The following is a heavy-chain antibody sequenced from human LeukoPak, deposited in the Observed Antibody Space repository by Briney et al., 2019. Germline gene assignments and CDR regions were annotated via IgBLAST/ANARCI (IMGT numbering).Heavy chain of an antibody. CDR2: MNPNSGNT. CDR1: GYTFTSYD. J-gene: IGHJ5*02. V-gene: IGHV1-8*01. CDR3: ARGLNDYDFWSGYWEATNWFDP. D-gene: IGHD3-3*01. Sequence: PWASVKVSCKASGYTFTSYDINWVRQATGQGLEWMGWMNPNSGNTGYAQKFQGRVTMTRNTSISTAYMELSSLRSEDTAVYYCARGLNDYDFWSGYWEATNWFDPWGQGTLVTVSS.